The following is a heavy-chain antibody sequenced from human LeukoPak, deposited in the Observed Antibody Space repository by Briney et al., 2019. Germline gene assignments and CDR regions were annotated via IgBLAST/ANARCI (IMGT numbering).Heavy chain of an antibody. CDR2: IKSKTDGGTT. Sequence: GGSLRLSCAASGFTFSNYGMHWVRQAPGKGLEWVGRIKSKTDGGTTDYAAPVKGRFTISRDDSKNTLYLQMNSLKTEDTAVYYCTTDAGSSLVDYWGQGTLVTVSS. D-gene: IGHD3-10*01. J-gene: IGHJ4*02. CDR3: TTDAGSSLVDY. CDR1: GFTFSNYG. V-gene: IGHV3-15*01.